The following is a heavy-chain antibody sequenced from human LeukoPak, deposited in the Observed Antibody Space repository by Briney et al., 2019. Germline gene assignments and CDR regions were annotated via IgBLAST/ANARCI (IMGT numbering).Heavy chain of an antibody. J-gene: IGHJ4*02. CDR1: GFTFSSYA. V-gene: IGHV3-64*04. CDR3: ARDCSSTSCQKAY. CDR2: IRSNGGST. D-gene: IGHD2-2*01. Sequence: PGGSLRLSCSASGFTFSSYAMHWVRQAPGKGLKHVSAIRSNGGSTYYADSVKGRFTISRDNAKNSLYLQMNSLRAEDTAVYYCARDCSSTSCQKAYWGQGTLVTVSS.